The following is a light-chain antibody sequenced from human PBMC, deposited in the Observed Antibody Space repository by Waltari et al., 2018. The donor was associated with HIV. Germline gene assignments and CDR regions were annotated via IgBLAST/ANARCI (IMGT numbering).Light chain of an antibody. J-gene: IGLJ2*01. Sequence: YELTQPPSVSVSPGQTASITCSGLQLSDQYVYWYQQKSGQAPVLVIYKDSERPSGIPGRFSGSTSGTTVTLIISGVQAEDEADYYCQSSDNGGTYVVFGGGTKLTVL. CDR2: KDS. V-gene: IGLV3-25*03. CDR3: QSSDNGGTYVV. CDR1: QLSDQY.